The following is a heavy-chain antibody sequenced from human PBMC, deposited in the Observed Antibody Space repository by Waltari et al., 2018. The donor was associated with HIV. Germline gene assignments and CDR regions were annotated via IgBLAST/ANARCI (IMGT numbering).Heavy chain of an antibody. CDR1: GGSFSGYY. J-gene: IGHJ4*02. D-gene: IGHD5-18*01. Sequence: QVQLQQWGAGLLKPSETLSLTCAVYGGSFSGYYWSWIRQPPGKGLEWIGEINHSGSTNYNPSLKRRVTISVDTSKNQFSLKLSSVTAADTAVYYCARGVDTAMVTVDYWGQGTLVTVSS. CDR2: INHSGST. V-gene: IGHV4-34*01. CDR3: ARGVDTAMVTVDY.